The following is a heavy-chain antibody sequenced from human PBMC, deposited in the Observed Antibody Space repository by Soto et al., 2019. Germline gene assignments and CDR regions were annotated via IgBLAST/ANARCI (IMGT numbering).Heavy chain of an antibody. D-gene: IGHD4-17*01. V-gene: IGHV4-59*01. J-gene: IGHJ4*02. CDR3: ARVGGDDFGDSGGFDY. Sequence: QVQLQESGPGLVKPSETLSLTCTVSGGSIRDYFWTWIRQPPGKGLEWIGYIYYSGRTNYNPSLKSRVSISVDTSKNHFFLQLRSVTAADTAVYYCARVGGDDFGDSGGFDYWGQGTLVTVSS. CDR1: GGSIRDYF. CDR2: IYYSGRT.